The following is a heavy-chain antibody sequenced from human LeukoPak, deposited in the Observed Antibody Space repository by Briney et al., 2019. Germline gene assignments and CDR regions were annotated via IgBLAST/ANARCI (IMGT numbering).Heavy chain of an antibody. CDR3: ARADCSSTGCYRGFDF. CDR1: GFTFSSYA. J-gene: IGHJ4*02. CDR2: ISYDGSNK. Sequence: GGSLRLSCAASGFTFSSYAMHWVRQAPGKGLEWVAVISYDGSNKYYADSVKGRFTISRDNAKNSLYLQMSSLRAEDTAVYYCARADCSSTGCYRGFDFWGQGTLVTVSS. D-gene: IGHD2-2*02. V-gene: IGHV3-30-3*01.